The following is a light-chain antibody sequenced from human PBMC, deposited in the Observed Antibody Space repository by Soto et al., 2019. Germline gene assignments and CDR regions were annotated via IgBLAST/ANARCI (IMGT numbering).Light chain of an antibody. J-gene: IGKJ1*01. V-gene: IGKV3-15*01. CDR1: QSVSSSY. CDR3: QQYNNWPRT. Sequence: EIVITQSPATLSVSPGERATLSCRASQSVSSSYLAWYQQKPGQAPRLLIYSASTRATGIPARFSGSGSGTEFTLTINSLQSEDFAVYYCQQYNNWPRTFGQGTKLDIK. CDR2: SAS.